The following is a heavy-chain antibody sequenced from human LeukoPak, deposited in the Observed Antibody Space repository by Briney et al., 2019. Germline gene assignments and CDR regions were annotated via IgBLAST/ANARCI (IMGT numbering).Heavy chain of an antibody. CDR2: ITTYNGNT. CDR1: GYTFTSYA. V-gene: IGHV1-18*01. CDR3: ARRGGRYCSGGSCYANAFDI. J-gene: IGHJ3*02. Sequence: ASVKVSCKASGYTFTSYAISWVRQAPGQGLEWMGWITTYNGNTNYAQKFQGRVTMTRDMSTSTVYMELSSLRSEDTAVYYCARRGGRYCSGGSCYANAFDIWGQGTMVTVSS. D-gene: IGHD2-15*01.